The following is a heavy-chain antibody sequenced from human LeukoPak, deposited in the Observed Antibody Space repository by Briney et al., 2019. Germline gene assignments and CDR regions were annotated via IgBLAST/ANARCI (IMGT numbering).Heavy chain of an antibody. CDR2: INTNTGSP. CDR1: GYTFSTYP. J-gene: IGHJ4*02. D-gene: IGHD3-22*01. V-gene: IGHV7-4-1*02. Sequence: ASVNVSCKASGYTFSTYPMNWVRQAPGQGLEWMGWINTNTGSPTYAQGLTGRFVFSLDTSVNTAFLQINSLKAEDTALYYCVRGIDTTGYFNYWGQGTLVTVSS. CDR3: VRGIDTTGYFNY.